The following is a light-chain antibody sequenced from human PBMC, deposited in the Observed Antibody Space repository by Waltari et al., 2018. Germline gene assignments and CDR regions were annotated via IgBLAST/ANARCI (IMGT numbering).Light chain of an antibody. J-gene: IGKJ4*01. Sequence: EIVLTQSPATLSLSPGERAPLSCRASQSVSYYLAWYQQRPGQAPRLLIYDTSHRATGIPDRFSGSGSETDFTLTISRLEPEDFAGYYCQQRRNWPLTFGGGTKVEIK. V-gene: IGKV3-11*01. CDR3: QQRRNWPLT. CDR1: QSVSYY. CDR2: DTS.